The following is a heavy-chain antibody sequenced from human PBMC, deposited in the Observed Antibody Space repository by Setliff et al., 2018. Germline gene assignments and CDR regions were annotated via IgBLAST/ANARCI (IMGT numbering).Heavy chain of an antibody. J-gene: IGHJ4*02. D-gene: IGHD2-2*01. CDR3: TTPLIVVVPAATLRGYSGYEITDY. CDR2: IKSKTDGGTT. V-gene: IGHV3-15*01. Sequence: AGGSLRLSCAASGFTFSNAWMSWVRQAPGKGLEWVGRIKSKTDGGTTDYAAPVKGRFTISRDDSKNTLYLQMNSRKTEDTAVYYCTTPLIVVVPAATLRGYSGYEITDYWGQGTPVTVSS. CDR1: GFTFSNAW.